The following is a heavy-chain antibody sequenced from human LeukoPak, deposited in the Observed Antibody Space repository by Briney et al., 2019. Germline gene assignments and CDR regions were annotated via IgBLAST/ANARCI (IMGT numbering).Heavy chain of an antibody. CDR3: ARDISSSCLDV. V-gene: IGHV3-7*03. CDR1: GFTFSTYW. Sequence: PGGSLRLSCAASGFTFSTYWMSWVRQAPGKGLEWVANIKHDGSEKYYVDSVKGRFTISRDNAKNSLYLQMNSLRADDTAVYYCARDISSSCLDVWGKGTTVTVSS. D-gene: IGHD6-13*01. CDR2: IKHDGSEK. J-gene: IGHJ6*04.